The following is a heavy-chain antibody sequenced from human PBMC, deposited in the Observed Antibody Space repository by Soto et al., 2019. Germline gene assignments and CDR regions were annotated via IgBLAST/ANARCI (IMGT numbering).Heavy chain of an antibody. CDR1: GGSISSYY. V-gene: IGHV4-59*01. CDR3: ARGWWYCSSTSCSTFDP. Sequence: SETLSLTCTVSGGSISSYYWSWIRQPPGKGLEWIGYIYYSGSTNYNPSLKSRVTISVDTSKNQFSLKLSSVTAADTAVYYCARGWWYCSSTSCSTFDPWGQGTLVTVSS. D-gene: IGHD2-2*02. CDR2: IYYSGST. J-gene: IGHJ5*02.